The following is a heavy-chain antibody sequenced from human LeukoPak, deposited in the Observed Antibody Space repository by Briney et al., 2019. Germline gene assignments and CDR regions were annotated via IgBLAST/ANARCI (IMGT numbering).Heavy chain of an antibody. CDR2: IYYSGST. Sequence: PSETLSLTCTVSGGSISSSSYYWGWIRQPPGKGLEWIGSIYYSGSTYYNPSLKSRVTISVDTSKNQFSLKLSSVTAADTAVYYCARSPDIVLMVYAKSPYFDYWGQGTLVTVSS. V-gene: IGHV4-39*01. CDR1: GGSISSSSYY. J-gene: IGHJ4*02. CDR3: ARSPDIVLMVYAKSPYFDY. D-gene: IGHD2-8*01.